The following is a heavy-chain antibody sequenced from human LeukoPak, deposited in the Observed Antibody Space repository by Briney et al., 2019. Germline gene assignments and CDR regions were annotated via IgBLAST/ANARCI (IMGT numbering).Heavy chain of an antibody. V-gene: IGHV3-48*03. J-gene: IGHJ6*04. Sequence: GGSLRLSCAASGFTFSSYEMNWVRQAPGKGLEWVSYISSSGSAIYYADSVKGRFTISRDNAKNSLYLQMNSLRAKDTAVYYCAREEREGYYYYGMDVWGKGTTVTVSS. CDR2: ISSSGSAI. CDR1: GFTFSSYE. CDR3: AREEREGYYYYGMDV.